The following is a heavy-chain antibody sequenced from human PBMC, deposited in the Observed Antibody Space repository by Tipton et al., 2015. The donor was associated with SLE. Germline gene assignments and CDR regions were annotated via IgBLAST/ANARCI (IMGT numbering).Heavy chain of an antibody. CDR3: ARDPAARRGMDV. J-gene: IGHJ6*02. CDR1: GGSISSGGYY. D-gene: IGHD6-6*01. V-gene: IGHV4-31*03. CDR2: IYYSGST. Sequence: TLSLTCTVSGGSISSGGYYWSWIRQHPGKGLEWIGYIYYSGSTYYNPSLKSRVTISVDTSKNQFSLKLSSVTAADTAVYYCARDPAARRGMDVWGQRTTVTVSS.